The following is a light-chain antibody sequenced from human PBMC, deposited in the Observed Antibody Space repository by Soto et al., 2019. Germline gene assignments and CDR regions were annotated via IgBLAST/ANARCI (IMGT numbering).Light chain of an antibody. CDR1: SSDV. J-gene: IGLJ3*02. CDR3: CSSAGGFTWV. V-gene: IGLV2-11*01. Sequence: QSALTQPRSVSGSPGQSVTISCTGTSSDVVSWYQQHPGQAPKLIIYYVSQRPSGVPARFSGSKSGNTASLTISGLQAEDEADYSCCSSAGGFTWVFGGGTKLTVL. CDR2: YVS.